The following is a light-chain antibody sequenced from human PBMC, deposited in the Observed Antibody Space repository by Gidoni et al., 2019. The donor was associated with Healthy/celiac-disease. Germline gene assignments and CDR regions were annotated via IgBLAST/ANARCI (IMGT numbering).Light chain of an antibody. CDR2: AAS. Sequence: AIRMTQSPSSFSASTGDRVTITCRASQGISSYLAWYQQKPGKAPNLLIYAASTLQSGVPSRFSGIGSGTDFTLTISCLQSEDFATYYCQQYYSYPRTFGQGTKVEIK. J-gene: IGKJ1*01. V-gene: IGKV1-8*01. CDR1: QGISSY. CDR3: QQYYSYPRT.